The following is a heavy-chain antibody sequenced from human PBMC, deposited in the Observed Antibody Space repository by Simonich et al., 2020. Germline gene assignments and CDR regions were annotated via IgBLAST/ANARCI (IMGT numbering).Heavy chain of an antibody. J-gene: IGHJ4*02. CDR3: ARAFRDRTGYFDY. CDR1: GGSISSYY. Sequence: QVQLQESGPGLVKPSETLSLTCTVSGGSISSYYWSWIRQPPGKGLEWLGNIYYSGSTNYNPSLKSRVTISVDTSKNQFSLKLSSVTAADTAVYYCARAFRDRTGYFDYWGQGTLVTVSS. D-gene: IGHD1-1*01. V-gene: IGHV4-59*01. CDR2: IYYSGST.